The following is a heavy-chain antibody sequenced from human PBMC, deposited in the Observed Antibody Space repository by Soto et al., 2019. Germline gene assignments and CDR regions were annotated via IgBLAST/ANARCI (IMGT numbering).Heavy chain of an antibody. V-gene: IGHV4-61*01. J-gene: IGHJ4*02. CDR3: ARAPVGATDMEY. CDR1: DGSVSSGSYY. Sequence: SETLSLTCTVSDGSVSSGSYYWSWIRQPPGKGLEWIGYIYYSGSTNYNPSLKSRVTISVDTSKNQFSLKLSSVTAADTAVYYGARAPVGATDMEYWDQETLVSVSS. D-gene: IGHD1-26*01. CDR2: IYYSGST.